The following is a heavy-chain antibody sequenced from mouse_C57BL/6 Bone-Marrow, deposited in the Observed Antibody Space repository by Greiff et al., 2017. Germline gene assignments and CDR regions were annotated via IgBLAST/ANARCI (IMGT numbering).Heavy chain of an antibody. CDR3: TRDGSSSHWYFDV. CDR1: GFTFSSYA. J-gene: IGHJ1*03. V-gene: IGHV5-9-1*02. Sequence: EVQLVESGEGLVKPGGSLKLSCAASGFTFSSYAMSWVRQTPEKRLEWVAYISSGGDYIYYADTVKGRFTISRDNARNTLYLQMSSLKSEDTAMXYCTRDGSSSHWYFDVWGTGTTVTVSS. D-gene: IGHD1-1*01. CDR2: ISSGGDYI.